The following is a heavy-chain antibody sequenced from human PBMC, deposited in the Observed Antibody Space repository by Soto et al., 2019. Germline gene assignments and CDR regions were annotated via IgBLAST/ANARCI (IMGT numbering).Heavy chain of an antibody. CDR2: ISGSGGST. D-gene: IGHD6-19*01. CDR1: GFTFSDYT. CDR3: AKGTYITVGGIDY. V-gene: IGHV3-23*01. J-gene: IGHJ4*02. Sequence: GGSLRLSCAASGFTFSDYTMNWVRQAPGKGLEWVSDISGSGGSTHYADSVRGRFIISRDNSKNTLYLQMNSLRSEDTAVYYCAKGTYITVGGIDYWGQGTLVTVSS.